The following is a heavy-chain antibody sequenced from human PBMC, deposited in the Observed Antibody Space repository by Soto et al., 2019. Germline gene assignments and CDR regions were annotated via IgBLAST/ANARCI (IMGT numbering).Heavy chain of an antibody. D-gene: IGHD3-3*01. J-gene: IGHJ6*02. CDR3: AIHYDFWSGYPQYYYYYGMDV. CDR1: GGTFSSYA. Sequence: SVKVSCKASGGTFSSYAISWVRQAPGQGLEWMGGIIPIFGTANYAQKFQGGVTITADKSTSTAYMELSSLRSEDTAVYYCAIHYDFWSGYPQYYYYYGMDVWGQGTTVTVSS. CDR2: IIPIFGTA. V-gene: IGHV1-69*06.